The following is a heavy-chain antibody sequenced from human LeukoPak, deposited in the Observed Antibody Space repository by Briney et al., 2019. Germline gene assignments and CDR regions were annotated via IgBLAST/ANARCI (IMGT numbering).Heavy chain of an antibody. J-gene: IGHJ4*02. CDR1: GGTFSSYA. V-gene: IGHV1-69*01. Sequence: SVKVSCKASGGTFSSYAISWVRQAPGQGLEWMGEIIPIFGTANYAQKLQGRVTITADESTSTAYMELSSLRSEDTAVYYCARGAQGRPKSIDYWGQGTLVTVSS. CDR3: ARGAQGRPKSIDY. CDR2: IIPIFGTA.